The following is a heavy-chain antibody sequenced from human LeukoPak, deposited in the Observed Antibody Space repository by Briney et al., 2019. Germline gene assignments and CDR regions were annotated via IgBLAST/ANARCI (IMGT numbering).Heavy chain of an antibody. CDR3: ARVGVTMVRGVIISGYFDY. Sequence: GGSLRLSCAASGFTFSSYGMSWVRQAPGKGLEWVSAISGSGGSTYYADSVKGRFTISRDNSKNTLYLQMNSLRAEDTAVYYCARVGVTMVRGVIISGYFDYWGQGTLVTVSS. CDR2: ISGSGGST. J-gene: IGHJ4*02. V-gene: IGHV3-23*01. D-gene: IGHD3-10*01. CDR1: GFTFSSYG.